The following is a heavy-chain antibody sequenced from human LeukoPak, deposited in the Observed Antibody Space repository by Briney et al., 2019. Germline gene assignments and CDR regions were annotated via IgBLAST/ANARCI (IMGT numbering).Heavy chain of an antibody. CDR2: IYYSGST. CDR1: GGSISSGDYY. D-gene: IGHD4-17*01. J-gene: IGHJ4*02. Sequence: SETLSLTCTVSGGSISSGDYYWSWIRQPPGKGLEWIGYIYYSGSTYYNPSLGSRITISVDTSKNQFSLKLSSVTAADTAVYYCARFEASTVTTYYFDYWGQGTLVTVSS. V-gene: IGHV4-30-4*08. CDR3: ARFEASTVTTYYFDY.